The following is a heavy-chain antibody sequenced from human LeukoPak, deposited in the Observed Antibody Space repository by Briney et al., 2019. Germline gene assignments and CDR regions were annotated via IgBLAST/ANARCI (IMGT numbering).Heavy chain of an antibody. CDR3: AKDEQQLPQAYYYYYYMDV. CDR2: IRCDGSNK. D-gene: IGHD6-13*01. Sequence: GGSLRLSCAASGFTFSSYGMHWVRQAPGKGLEWVAFIRCDGSNKYYADSVKGRFTISRDNSKDTLELQMNNLRAEATAVYYCAKDEQQLPQAYYYYYYMDVWGKGTTVTVSS. CDR1: GFTFSSYG. J-gene: IGHJ6*03. V-gene: IGHV3-30*02.